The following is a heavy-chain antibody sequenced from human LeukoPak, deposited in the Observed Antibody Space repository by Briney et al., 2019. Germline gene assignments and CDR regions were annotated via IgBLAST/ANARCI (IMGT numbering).Heavy chain of an antibody. D-gene: IGHD5-18*01. CDR1: GFTFSSYS. V-gene: IGHV3-21*01. CDR2: ISSSSSYI. CDR3: ARDQADTAMVSNFDY. Sequence: GGSLRLPCAASGFTFSSYSMNWVRQAPGKGLEWVSSISSSSSYIYYADSVKGRFTISRDNAKNSLYLQMNSLRAEDTAVYYCARDQADTAMVSNFDYWGQGTLVTVSS. J-gene: IGHJ4*02.